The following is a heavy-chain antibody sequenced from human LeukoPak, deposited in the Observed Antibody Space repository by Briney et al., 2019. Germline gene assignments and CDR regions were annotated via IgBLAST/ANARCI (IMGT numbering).Heavy chain of an antibody. Sequence: SVKVSCKASGATFSSYAISWVRQAPGQGLEWMGRIIPILGIANYAQKFQGRVTITADKSTSTAYMELSSLRSEDTAVYYCARDPVSGVGDYWGQGTLVTVSS. CDR1: GATFSSYA. CDR3: ARDPVSGVGDY. CDR2: IIPILGIA. D-gene: IGHD1-20*01. J-gene: IGHJ4*02. V-gene: IGHV1-69*04.